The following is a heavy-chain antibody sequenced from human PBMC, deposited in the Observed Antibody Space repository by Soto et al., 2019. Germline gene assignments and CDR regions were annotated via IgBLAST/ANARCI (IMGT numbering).Heavy chain of an antibody. CDR1: GRSISSYY. J-gene: IGHJ4*02. Sequence: LDTLSLTCTASGRSISSYYWCLIRQPPGKGLELIGYIFYSGSSNYNPSLKSRVSISVDTSKNQFSLKLSSWTAADTAVYYCARHHDSWGQGTLVTVS. V-gene: IGHV4-59*08. CDR3: ARHHDS. CDR2: IFYSGSS.